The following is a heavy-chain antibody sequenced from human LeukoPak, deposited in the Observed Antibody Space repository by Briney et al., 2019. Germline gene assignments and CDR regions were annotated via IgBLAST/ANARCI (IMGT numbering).Heavy chain of an antibody. J-gene: IGHJ6*02. V-gene: IGHV4-59*08. CDR2: IYYSEST. Sequence: PSETLSLTCTVSGGSIHKYYWSWIRQPPGKGLEWIGYIYYSESTSYNPSLKSRVTISVDTSKKQFSLKLSSVTAADTAVYYCARRGITIFGMDVWGQGTTVTISS. CDR3: ARRGITIFGMDV. D-gene: IGHD3-3*01. CDR1: GGSIHKYY.